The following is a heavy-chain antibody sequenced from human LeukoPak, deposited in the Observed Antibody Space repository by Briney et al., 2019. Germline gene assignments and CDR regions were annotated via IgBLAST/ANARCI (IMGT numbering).Heavy chain of an antibody. J-gene: IGHJ4*02. CDR1: GGSFSGYY. CDR3: ARVNSSGYYGTGLDY. D-gene: IGHD3-22*01. Sequence: PSEILSLTCAVYGGSFSGYYWSWIRQPPGKGLEWIGEINHSGSTNYNLSLKSRVTISVDTSKNQFSLKLSSVTAADTAVYYCARVNSSGYYGTGLDYWGQGTLVTVSS. CDR2: INHSGST. V-gene: IGHV4-34*01.